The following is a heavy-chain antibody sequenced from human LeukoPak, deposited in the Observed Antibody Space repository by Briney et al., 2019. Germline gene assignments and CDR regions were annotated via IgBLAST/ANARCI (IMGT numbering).Heavy chain of an antibody. V-gene: IGHV3-30*03. CDR2: ISYDGSNK. J-gene: IGHJ4*02. CDR3: YYGSGNDY. Sequence: GRSLRLSCAASGFTFSSYGMHWVRQAPGKGLEWVAVISYDGSNKYYADSVKGRFTIYRDNSKNTLYLQMNSLRAEDTAVYYCYYGSGNDYWGQGTLVTVSS. D-gene: IGHD3-10*01. CDR1: GFTFSSYG.